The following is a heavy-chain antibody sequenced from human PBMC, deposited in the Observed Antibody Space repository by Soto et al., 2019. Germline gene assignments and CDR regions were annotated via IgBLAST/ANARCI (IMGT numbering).Heavy chain of an antibody. CDR1: GGTFSIYA. J-gene: IGHJ6*02. CDR3: ARGERAAVADYYYYNGMDF. Sequence: SVKVSCKASGGTFSIYAISWVRQAPGQGLEWMGGIIPIFGTANYAQKFQGRVTITADESTSTAYKELSSLRSEDTAVYYCARGERAAVADYYYYNGMDFGGQGTSVTVSS. D-gene: IGHD6-19*01. CDR2: IIPIFGTA. V-gene: IGHV1-69*13.